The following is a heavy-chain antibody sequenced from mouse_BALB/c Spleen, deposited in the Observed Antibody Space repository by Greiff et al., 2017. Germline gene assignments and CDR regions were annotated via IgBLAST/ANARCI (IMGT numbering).Heavy chain of an antibody. J-gene: IGHJ2*01. CDR1: GYTFTSYW. CDR3: GRTGPFDY. CDR2: IYPGDGDT. Sequence: VQLQQSGAELARPGASVKLSCKASGYTFTSYWMQWVKQRPGQGLEWIGAIYPGDGDTRYTQKFKGKATLTADKSSSTAYMQLSSLASEDSAVHYCGRTGPFDYWGQGTTLTVSS. D-gene: IGHD4-1*01. V-gene: IGHV1-87*01.